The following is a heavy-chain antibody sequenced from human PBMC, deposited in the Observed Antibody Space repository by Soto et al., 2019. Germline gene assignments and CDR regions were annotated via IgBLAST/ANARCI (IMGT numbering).Heavy chain of an antibody. Sequence: PSETLSLTCAVSGGSISSGGYSWSWIRQPPGKGLEWIGYIYHSGSTYYNPSLQSRVTISVDTSKNQFSLKLTSVTAADTAVYYCARHSRSVNYGSGSYSSDYWGQGTLVTVSS. CDR2: IYHSGST. D-gene: IGHD3-10*01. CDR3: ARHSRSVNYGSGSYSSDY. CDR1: GGSISSGGYS. J-gene: IGHJ4*02. V-gene: IGHV4-30-2*03.